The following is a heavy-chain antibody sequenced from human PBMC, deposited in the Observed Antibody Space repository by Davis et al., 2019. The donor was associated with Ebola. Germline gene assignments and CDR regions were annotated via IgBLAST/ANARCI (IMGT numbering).Heavy chain of an antibody. Sequence: GESLKISCAASGFTFSTYNIHWVRQAPGKGLEWVALSWSDGINQYYADSVKGRFTISRDNAKNSLYLQMNSLRAEDTALYYCAKDMIAVAGIFDYWGQGTLVTVSS. D-gene: IGHD6-19*01. CDR3: AKDMIAVAGIFDY. CDR2: SWSDGINQ. V-gene: IGHV3-30*02. J-gene: IGHJ4*02. CDR1: GFTFSTYN.